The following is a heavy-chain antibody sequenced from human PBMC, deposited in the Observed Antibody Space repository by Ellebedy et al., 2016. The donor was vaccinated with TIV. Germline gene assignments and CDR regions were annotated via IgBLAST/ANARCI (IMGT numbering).Heavy chain of an antibody. Sequence: PGGSLRLSCAASGFSFSTYTMNWVRQATGKGLEWISSVKGDSSVIHYADSVKGRFTISRDNSKNTVDLQMNSLRVEDTAVYYCAKDHWAGDSVGPSSQYESWGQGTLVTVSS. V-gene: IGHV3-21*04. CDR3: AKDHWAGDSVGPSSQYES. CDR2: VKGDSSVI. D-gene: IGHD5/OR15-5a*01. J-gene: IGHJ5*02. CDR1: GFSFSTYT.